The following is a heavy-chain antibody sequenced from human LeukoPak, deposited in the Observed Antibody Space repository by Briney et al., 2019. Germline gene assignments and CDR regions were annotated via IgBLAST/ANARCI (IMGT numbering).Heavy chain of an antibody. CDR1: GYTFTGYY. D-gene: IGHD1-1*01. Sequence: GASVKVSCKASGYTFTGYYMHWVRQAPGQGLEWMGWINPNSGGTNYAQKFQGRVTMTRDTSISTAYMELSRLRSDDTAVYYCAREFPGLFPTAPRGYYFDYWGQGALVTVSS. CDR2: INPNSGGT. CDR3: AREFPGLFPTAPRGYYFDY. J-gene: IGHJ4*02. V-gene: IGHV1-2*02.